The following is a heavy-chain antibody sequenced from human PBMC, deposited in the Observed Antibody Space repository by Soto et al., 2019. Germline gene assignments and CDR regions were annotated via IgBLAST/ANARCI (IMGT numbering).Heavy chain of an antibody. CDR2: IYWDDDK. J-gene: IGHJ4*02. D-gene: IGHD6-13*01. CDR3: ANRPASTWHFDY. V-gene: IGHV2-5*02. Sequence: SGPTLVNPTQTLTLICTFSGSSLSASGVGVGWIRQPPGKALEWLALIYWDDDKRYSPSLKSRLTITKDTSKNQVVLTMTNMDPVDTATYYCANRPASTWHFDYWGQGTQVTVSS. CDR1: GSSLSASGVG.